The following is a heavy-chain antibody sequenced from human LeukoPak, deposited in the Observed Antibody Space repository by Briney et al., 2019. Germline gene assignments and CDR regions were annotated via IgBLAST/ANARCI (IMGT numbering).Heavy chain of an antibody. CDR1: GGSISSSSYY. J-gene: IGHJ5*02. CDR3: ARTTEDCSSTSCYQYWFDP. V-gene: IGHV4-39*01. CDR2: IYYSGST. D-gene: IGHD2-2*01. Sequence: SETLSLTCTVSGGSISSSSYYWGWIRQPPGKGLEWIGSIYYSGSTYYNPSLKSRVTISVDTSKNQFSLKLSSVTAADTAVYYCARTTEDCSSTSCYQYWFDPWGQGTLVTVSS.